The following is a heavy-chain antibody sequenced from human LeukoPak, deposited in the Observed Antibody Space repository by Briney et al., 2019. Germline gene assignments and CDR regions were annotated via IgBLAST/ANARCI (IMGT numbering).Heavy chain of an antibody. CDR2: IYYTGTT. V-gene: IGHV4-59*08. J-gene: IGHJ4*02. CDR3: ARRLTTGTNDY. CDR1: GDSISSYY. Sequence: PSETLSLTCTVSGDSISSYYWSWIRHRPGKGLEWIGYIYYTGTTNYNPSLKSRLTISVDTSKSQFSLRLSSVTAADTAVYYCARRLTTGTNDYWGQGTLVTVSS. D-gene: IGHD1-7*01.